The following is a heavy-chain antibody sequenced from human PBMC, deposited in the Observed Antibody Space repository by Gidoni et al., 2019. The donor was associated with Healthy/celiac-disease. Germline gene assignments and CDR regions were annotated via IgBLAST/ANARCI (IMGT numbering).Heavy chain of an antibody. V-gene: IGHV4-39*07. CDR2: IYYSGST. Sequence: QLQLQESGPGLVKPSETLSLTCTVSGGSISSSSYYWGWIRQPPGKGLEWIGSIYYSGSTYYNPSLKSRVTISVDTSKNQFSLKLSSVTAADTAVYYCARDPSLYYYDSSGFDYWGQGTLVTVSS. J-gene: IGHJ4*02. CDR1: GGSISSSSYY. D-gene: IGHD3-22*01. CDR3: ARDPSLYYYDSSGFDY.